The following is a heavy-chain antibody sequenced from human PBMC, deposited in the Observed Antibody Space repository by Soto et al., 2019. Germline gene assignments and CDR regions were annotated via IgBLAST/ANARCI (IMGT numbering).Heavy chain of an antibody. V-gene: IGHV6-1*01. CDR1: GDSVSSNSAT. J-gene: IGHJ4*02. D-gene: IGHD6-13*01. CDR2: TYYWSRWNN. Sequence: SQTLSLTCAISGDSVSSNSATWNWIRQFPSRGLEWLGRTYYWSRWNNDYAASVKSRISVNPDTSKNQLSLQLNSVTPEDTAVYFCARGGKIAAAGLDYWGQGSLVTVSS. CDR3: ARGGKIAAAGLDY.